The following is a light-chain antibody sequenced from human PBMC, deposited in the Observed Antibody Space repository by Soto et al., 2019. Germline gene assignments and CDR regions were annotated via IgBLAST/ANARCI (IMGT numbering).Light chain of an antibody. J-gene: IGKJ1*01. CDR2: AAS. Sequence: DIQMTQSPSSLSASVGDRVTITCRASQSISSYLNWYQQKPGKAPKLLIYAASSLQSGVPSRFSGSGSGTDFTLTIRSLQPEDFANYYCQQSSEATWTFGQGNKVE. V-gene: IGKV1-39*01. CDR3: QQSSEATWT. CDR1: QSISSY.